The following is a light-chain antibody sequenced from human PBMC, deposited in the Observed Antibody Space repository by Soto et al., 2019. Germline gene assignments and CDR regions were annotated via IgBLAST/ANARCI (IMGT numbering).Light chain of an antibody. V-gene: IGLV1-40*01. CDR1: RSNIGAGYD. CDR3: QSYDSSLSGSRV. Sequence: QSVLTQPPSVSGAPGQRVTISCTGSRSNIGAGYDVHWYQQLPGTAPKLLIYANSNRPSGVPDRFSGSKSGTSASLAITGLQAEDEADYYCQSYDSSLSGSRVFGGGTKVTVL. CDR2: ANS. J-gene: IGLJ3*02.